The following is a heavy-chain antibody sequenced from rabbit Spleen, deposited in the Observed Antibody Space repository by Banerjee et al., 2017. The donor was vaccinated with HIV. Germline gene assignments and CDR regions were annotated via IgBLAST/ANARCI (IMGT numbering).Heavy chain of an antibody. V-gene: IGHV1S45*01. CDR1: GFSFSSSYY. J-gene: IGHJ6*01. D-gene: IGHD1-1*01. Sequence: QEQLVESGGGLVQPEGSLTLTCTASGFSFSSSYYMCWVRQAPGKGLEWIACIELGSSGFTYFASWAKGRFTISKTSSATVTLHMTSLTAADTATYFCARDTSSSFSRYGMDLWGPGTLVTVS. CDR3: ARDTSSSFSRYGMDL. CDR2: IELGSSGFT.